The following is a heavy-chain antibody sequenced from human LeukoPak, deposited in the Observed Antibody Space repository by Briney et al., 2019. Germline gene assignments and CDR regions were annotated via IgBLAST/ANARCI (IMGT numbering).Heavy chain of an antibody. CDR2: IAYDGSIK. V-gene: IGHV3-30*18. CDR1: GFTFNTFG. J-gene: IGHJ4*02. D-gene: IGHD5-24*01. CDR3: AKDLIFREMATSNFDC. Sequence: PGGSLRLSCAASGFTFNTFGMHWVRQAPGKGLEWVAVIAYDGSIKSYADSVQGRFTISRDNSKNTLYLEMNSLRGEDTAMYYCAKDLIFREMATSNFDCWGQGTLVSVSS.